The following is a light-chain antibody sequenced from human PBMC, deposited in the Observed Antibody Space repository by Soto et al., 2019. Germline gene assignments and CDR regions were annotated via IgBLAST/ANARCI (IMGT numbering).Light chain of an antibody. CDR1: LSISNY. CDR2: TAS. J-gene: IGKJ2*01. Sequence: DIQMTQSPSSLSASVGERVTITCRASLSISNYLNWYQQIPGKAPKLLIYTASSLQSGVPSRFSGSGSGTEFTLTISSLQPGDFATYYCQQSYGHPPTFGQGTKLEIK. V-gene: IGKV1-39*01. CDR3: QQSYGHPPT.